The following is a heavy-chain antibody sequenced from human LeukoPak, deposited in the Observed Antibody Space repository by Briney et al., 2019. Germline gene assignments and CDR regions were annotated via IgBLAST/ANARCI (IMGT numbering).Heavy chain of an antibody. CDR2: IKNKVEGGTS. CDR1: GFAFNNTW. D-gene: IGHD3-3*02. Sequence: PGGSLRLSCAASGFAFNNTWTSWVRQAPGKGLEWIGLIKNKVEGGTSDYAAPVKGRFTISRDDSTNTLFLQMNSLQTEDTALYYCTTGGSILAHWGQGTLVAVSS. CDR3: TTGGSILAH. V-gene: IGHV3-15*01. J-gene: IGHJ4*02.